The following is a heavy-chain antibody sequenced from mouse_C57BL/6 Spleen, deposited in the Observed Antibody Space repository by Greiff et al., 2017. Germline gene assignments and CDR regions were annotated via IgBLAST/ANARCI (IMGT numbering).Heavy chain of an antibody. CDR1: GFTFSDYG. V-gene: IGHV5-17*01. J-gene: IGHJ1*03. CDR3: SLYGSSGYYWYFVF. D-gene: IGHD1-1*01. CDR2: ISSGSSTI. Sequence: DVMLVESGGGLVKPGGSLKLSCAASGFTFSDYGMHWVRQAPEKGLEWVAYISSGSSTIYYADTVKGRFTISRDNDKNTLFLQMTSLRSEDTAMYYCSLYGSSGYYWYFVFWGTCTTVTVSS.